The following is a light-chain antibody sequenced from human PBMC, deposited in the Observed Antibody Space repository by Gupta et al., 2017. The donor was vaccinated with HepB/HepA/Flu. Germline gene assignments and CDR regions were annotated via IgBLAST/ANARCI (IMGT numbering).Light chain of an antibody. V-gene: IGKV1-27*01. CDR2: ETS. CDR1: EDITVY. J-gene: IGKJ4*01. Sequence: DMQMTQSPSPLSASVGDRVTTTCRADEDITVYLAWYQQKSGKVPKLLIYETSILQPGVSSRFRGSGSGTDFTLTISNLQPEDVATYYCQKYNRAPHAFGGGTKVEIK. CDR3: QKYNRAPHA.